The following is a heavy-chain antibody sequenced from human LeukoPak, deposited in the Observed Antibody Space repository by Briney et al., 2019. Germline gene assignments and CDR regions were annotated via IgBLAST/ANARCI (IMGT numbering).Heavy chain of an antibody. D-gene: IGHD3-22*01. V-gene: IGHV4-4*07. Sequence: SETLSLTCTVSGGSISSYYWSWIRQPAGKGLEWIGRIYTSGSTNYNPSLKSRVTMSVDTSKNQFSLKLSSVTAADTAVYYCARAGDHYYDSTGLYYFDYWGQGTLVTVSS. CDR2: IYTSGST. CDR1: GGSISSYY. CDR3: ARAGDHYYDSTGLYYFDY. J-gene: IGHJ4*02.